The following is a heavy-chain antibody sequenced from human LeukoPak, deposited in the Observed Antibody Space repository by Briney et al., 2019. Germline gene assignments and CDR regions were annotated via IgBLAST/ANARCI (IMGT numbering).Heavy chain of an antibody. CDR1: GYTFTSYY. D-gene: IGHD3-22*01. CDR3: ATVPYYDSSGYYVH. V-gene: IGHV1-46*01. J-gene: IGHJ4*02. CDR2: INPSGGST. Sequence: ASVKVSCKASGYTFTSYYMHWVRQAPGQGLEWMGIINPSGGSTSYAQKFQGRVTMTRDMSISTAYMELSRLRSDDTAVYYCATVPYYDSSGYYVHWGQGTLVTVSS.